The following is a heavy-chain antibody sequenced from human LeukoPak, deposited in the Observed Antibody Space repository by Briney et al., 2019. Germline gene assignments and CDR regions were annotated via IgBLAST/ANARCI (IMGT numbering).Heavy chain of an antibody. V-gene: IGHV1-46*01. CDR3: ARGGYPYYFDY. CDR1: GYTFTSYY. CDR2: INPSDSSA. D-gene: IGHD2-2*01. J-gene: IGHJ4*02. Sequence: ASVKVSCKTSGYTFTSYYMHWVRQDPGQGLEWLVIINPSDSSANYAQKVQGRVTMTRDTSTTTVCLELTSLRSEDTAVYYCARGGYPYYFDYWGQGTLVTVSS.